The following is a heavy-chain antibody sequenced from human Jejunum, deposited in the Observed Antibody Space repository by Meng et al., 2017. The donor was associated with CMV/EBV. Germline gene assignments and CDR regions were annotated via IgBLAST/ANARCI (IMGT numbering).Heavy chain of an antibody. CDR3: ARVTHSGSPSQSSY. CDR1: GYIFMSYG. Sequence: QVQLVQSGPDVKKPGXSVTVSCMASGYIFMSYGISWVRQAPGQGLEWVGWISAYNGNTNYVEKLQGRVTMTTDTSTSTAYMELTSLKSDDTAVYYCARVTHSGSPSQSSYWGQGTLVTVSS. D-gene: IGHD3-10*01. J-gene: IGHJ4*02. CDR2: ISAYNGNT. V-gene: IGHV1-18*01.